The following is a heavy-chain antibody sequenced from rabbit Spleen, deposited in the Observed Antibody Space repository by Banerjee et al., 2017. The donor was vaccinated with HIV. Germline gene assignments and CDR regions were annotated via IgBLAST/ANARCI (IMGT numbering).Heavy chain of an antibody. Sequence: QSLEESGGDLVKPGASLTLTCTASGVSFSGDSYMCWVRQPPGKGLEWIGYIDPLFGSTYYANWVNGRFSISRENTQNTVYLQLNSLTAADTATYFCVRDQAGYAGFGPFYFNLWGPGTLVTVS. CDR1: GVSFSGDSY. J-gene: IGHJ4*01. CDR2: IDPLFGST. D-gene: IGHD4-2*01. CDR3: VRDQAGYAGFGPFYFNL. V-gene: IGHV1S40*01.